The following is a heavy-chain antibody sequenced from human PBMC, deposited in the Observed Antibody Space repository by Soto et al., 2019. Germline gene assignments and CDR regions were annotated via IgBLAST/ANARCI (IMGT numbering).Heavy chain of an antibody. CDR1: GFTFSSYA. J-gene: IGHJ6*02. V-gene: IGHV3-30-3*01. CDR2: ISYDGSNK. Sequence: GGSLRLSCAASGFTFSSYAMHWVRQAPGKGLEWVAVISYDGSNKYYADSVKGRFTISRDNSKNTLYLQMNSLRAEDTAVYYCARTDIVVVVAATLRGYYGMDVWGQGTTVTVSS. CDR3: ARTDIVVVVAATLRGYYGMDV. D-gene: IGHD2-15*01.